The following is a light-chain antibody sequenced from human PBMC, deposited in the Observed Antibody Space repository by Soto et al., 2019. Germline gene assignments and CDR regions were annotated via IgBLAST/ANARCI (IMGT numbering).Light chain of an antibody. V-gene: IGKV3-20*01. CDR1: QSVSSSY. J-gene: IGKJ1*01. CDR2: GAS. CDR3: QQYGSSPRT. Sequence: EIVMTQSPATLSLSPGVRATLSCRASQSVSSSYLAWYQQKPGQAPRLLIYGASSRATGIPDRFSGSGSGTDFTLTISRLEPEDFAVYYCQQYGSSPRTFGQGTKVDI.